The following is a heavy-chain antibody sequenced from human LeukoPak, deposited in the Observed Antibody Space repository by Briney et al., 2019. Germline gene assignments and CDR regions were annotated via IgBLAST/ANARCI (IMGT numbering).Heavy chain of an antibody. V-gene: IGHV4-34*01. CDR2: INHSGST. CDR1: GGSFSGYY. J-gene: IGHJ4*02. D-gene: IGHD3-10*01. Sequence: SETQSLTCAVYGGSFSGYYWSWIRQPPGKGLEWIGEINHSGSTNYNPSLKSRVTISVDTSKNQFSLKLSSVTAADTAVYYCARGLYGSGSSYFDYWGQGTLVTVSS. CDR3: ARGLYGSGSSYFDY.